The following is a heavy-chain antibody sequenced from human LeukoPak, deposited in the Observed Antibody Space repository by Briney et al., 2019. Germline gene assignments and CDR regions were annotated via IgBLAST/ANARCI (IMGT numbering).Heavy chain of an antibody. CDR1: GFTLSWYW. CDR2: ITSSSSSI. Sequence: GGSLRLSCVASGFTLSWYWMSWVRQAPGKGLEWVSSITSSSSSIYSADSVKGRLTISRDNAKNSLYLEMNSLRDEDTAVYYCARDLAWGAYWGQGTLVTVSS. V-gene: IGHV3-21*01. J-gene: IGHJ4*02. D-gene: IGHD4/OR15-4a*01. CDR3: ARDLAWGAY.